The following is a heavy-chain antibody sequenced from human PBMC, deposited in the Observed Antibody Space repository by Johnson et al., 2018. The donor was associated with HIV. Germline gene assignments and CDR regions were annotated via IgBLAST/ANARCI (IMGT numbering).Heavy chain of an antibody. CDR2: IKSDGSST. CDR3: AREGLVDAFDI. J-gene: IGHJ3*02. CDR1: GFTFSSYA. D-gene: IGHD6-19*01. Sequence: QVQLVESGGGVVQPGRSLRLSCAASGFTFSSYAMHWVRQAPGKGLEWVSRIKSDGSSTTYADSVKGRFTISRDNSKNTLYLQMNSLRAEDTAVYYCAREGLVDAFDIWGQGTMVTVS. V-gene: IGHV3-30*04.